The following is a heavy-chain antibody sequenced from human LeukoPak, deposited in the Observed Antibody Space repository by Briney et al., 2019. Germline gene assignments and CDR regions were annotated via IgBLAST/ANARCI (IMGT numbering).Heavy chain of an antibody. V-gene: IGHV3-7*01. CDR3: ARDRRIIKMATSGDFDY. CDR2: IKQDGSEK. J-gene: IGHJ4*02. CDR1: GFTFSSYW. D-gene: IGHD5-24*01. Sequence: PGGSLRLSCAASGFTFSSYWMSWVRQAPGKGLEWVANIKQDGSEKYYVDSVKGRFTIPRDNSKNTLYLQMNSLRAEDPAVYYCARDRRIIKMATSGDFDYWGQGTLVTVSS.